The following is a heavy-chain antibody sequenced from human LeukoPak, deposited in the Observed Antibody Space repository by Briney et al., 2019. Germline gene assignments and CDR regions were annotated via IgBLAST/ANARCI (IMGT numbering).Heavy chain of an antibody. CDR2: IHSSGSA. CDR1: GASITTYY. J-gene: IGHJ4*02. CDR3: ARDILDVGATHYFDY. Sequence: PSETLSLTCTVSGASITTYYWSWIRQPPGKGLEYIGQIHSSGSANYNPSLKSRVAMSLDASKNQFSLTVSSVTAADTAIYYCARDILDVGATHYFDYWGQGSLLNVSS. D-gene: IGHD1-26*01. V-gene: IGHV4-59*01.